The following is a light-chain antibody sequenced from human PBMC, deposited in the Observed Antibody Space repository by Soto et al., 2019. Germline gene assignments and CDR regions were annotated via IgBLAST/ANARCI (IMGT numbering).Light chain of an antibody. CDR2: EVS. CDR3: SSYTSISTLYV. Sequence: QSALTQPASVSGSPGQSITISCTGTNSDVGGYNYVSWYQQHPGKAPELMIYEVSHRPPGVSNRFSGSKSDNTASLTISGLQAEDEAHYYCSSYTSISTLYVFGTGTNVTVL. J-gene: IGLJ1*01. CDR1: NSDVGGYNY. V-gene: IGLV2-14*01.